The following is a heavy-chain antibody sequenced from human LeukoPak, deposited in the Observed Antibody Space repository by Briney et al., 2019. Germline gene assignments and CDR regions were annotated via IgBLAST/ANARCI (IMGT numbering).Heavy chain of an antibody. J-gene: IGHJ4*02. D-gene: IGHD6-19*01. CDR2: IYYSGST. CDR1: GGSISSYY. CDR3: ARDDPVAGTIDY. Sequence: SETLSLTCTVSGGSISSYYWSWIRQPPGKGLEWIGYIYYSGSTNYNPSLKSRVTISVDTSKNQFSLKLSSVTAADTAVYYCARDDPVAGTIDYWGQGTLATVSS. V-gene: IGHV4-59*01.